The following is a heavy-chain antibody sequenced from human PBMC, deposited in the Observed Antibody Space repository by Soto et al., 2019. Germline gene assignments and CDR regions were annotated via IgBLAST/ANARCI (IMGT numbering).Heavy chain of an antibody. CDR2: IIPIFGTA. V-gene: IGHV1-69*13. CDR3: ASGGGSYRKYYFDY. J-gene: IGHJ4*02. Sequence: ASVKVSCKASGGTFSSYAISWVRQAPGQGLEWMGGIIPIFGTANYAQKFQGRVTITADESTSTAYMELSSLRSEDTAVYYCASGGGSYRKYYFDYWGQGNLVTVSS. CDR1: GGTFSSYA. D-gene: IGHD3-16*02.